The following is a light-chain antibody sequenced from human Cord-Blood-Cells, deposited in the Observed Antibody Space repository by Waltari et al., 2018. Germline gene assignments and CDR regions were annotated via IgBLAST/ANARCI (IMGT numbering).Light chain of an antibody. CDR1: SSDVGSFKL. J-gene: IGLJ3*02. Sequence: QSALTQPASVSGSPGQSTTIPCTGTSSDVGSFKLVSWYQQHPGKAPKLMIDEGSKRPSGVSNRFSGSKSGNTASLTISGLQAEDEADYYCCSYAGSSTWVFGGGTKLTVL. CDR3: CSYAGSSTWV. CDR2: EGS. V-gene: IGLV2-23*01.